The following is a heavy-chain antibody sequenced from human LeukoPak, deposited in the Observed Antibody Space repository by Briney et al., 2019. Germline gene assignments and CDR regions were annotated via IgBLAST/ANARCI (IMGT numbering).Heavy chain of an antibody. CDR2: IYYSGST. CDR1: GGSISSSSYY. J-gene: IGHJ4*02. D-gene: IGHD5-18*01. V-gene: IGHV4-39*07. Sequence: SETLSLTCTVSGGSISSSSYYWGWIRQPPGRGLEWIGSIYYSGSTNYNPSLKSRVTISVDTSKNQFSLNLSSVTAADTAVYYCARRGYSYGYLDYWGQGTLVTVSS. CDR3: ARRGYSYGYLDY.